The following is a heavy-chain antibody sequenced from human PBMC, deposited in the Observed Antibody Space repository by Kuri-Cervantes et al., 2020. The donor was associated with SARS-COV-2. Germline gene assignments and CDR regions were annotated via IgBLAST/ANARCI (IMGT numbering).Heavy chain of an antibody. Sequence: GGSLRLSCEASGFTLTYRWMAWFRQAPGKGLEWVANIKQDGSEKYYVDSVKGRFTISRDNAKNSLYLQMNSLRAEDTAVYYCARAVLGVVAYFDYWGQGTLVTVSS. J-gene: IGHJ4*02. CDR3: ARAVLGVVAYFDY. CDR2: IKQDGSEK. V-gene: IGHV3-7*04. CDR1: GFTLTYRW. D-gene: IGHD3-3*01.